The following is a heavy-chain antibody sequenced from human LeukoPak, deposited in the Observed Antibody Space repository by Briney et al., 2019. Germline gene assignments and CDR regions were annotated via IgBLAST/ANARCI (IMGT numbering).Heavy chain of an antibody. Sequence: SETLSLTCSVSGGSISSYYWSWIRQPPGKGLEWIGYIHTSGSTDYNPSLKTRVTISLDTSKNQFSLKLSSVTAADTALYYCARHRGYARSGYYFLDAFDIWGQGTMVTVSS. V-gene: IGHV4-4*09. D-gene: IGHD3-22*01. CDR1: GGSISSYY. CDR2: IHTSGST. J-gene: IGHJ3*02. CDR3: ARHRGYARSGYYFLDAFDI.